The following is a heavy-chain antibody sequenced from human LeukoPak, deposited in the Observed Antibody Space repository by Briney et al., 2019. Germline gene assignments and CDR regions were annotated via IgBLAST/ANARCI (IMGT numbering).Heavy chain of an antibody. J-gene: IGHJ4*02. V-gene: IGHV3-74*01. CDR3: VRGTYYYGSGDFY. CDR1: GFTFISYR. D-gene: IGHD3-10*01. CDR2: INSDGSTT. Sequence: GGSLRLSCAASGFTFISYRMHWVRQAPGKGLVWVSRINSDGSTTNYADSVKGRFTISRDNAKNTLYLQMNSLRAEDTAVYYCVRGTYYYGSGDFYWGQGTLATVSS.